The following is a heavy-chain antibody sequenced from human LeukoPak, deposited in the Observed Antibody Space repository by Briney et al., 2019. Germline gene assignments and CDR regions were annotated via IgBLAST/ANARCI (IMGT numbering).Heavy chain of an antibody. Sequence: GGSLRLSCAASGFTFSSYSMNWVRQAPGKGLEWVSSISSSSSYIYDADSVKGRFTISRDNAKNSLYLQMNSLRAEDTAVYYCARVPGTYYYDSQNAFDIWGQGTMVTVSS. CDR1: GFTFSSYS. V-gene: IGHV3-21*01. D-gene: IGHD3-22*01. J-gene: IGHJ3*02. CDR2: ISSSSSYI. CDR3: ARVPGTYYYDSQNAFDI.